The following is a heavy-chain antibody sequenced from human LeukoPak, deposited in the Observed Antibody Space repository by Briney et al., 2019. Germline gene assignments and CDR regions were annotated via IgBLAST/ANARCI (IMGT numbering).Heavy chain of an antibody. V-gene: IGHV3-48*01. J-gene: IGHJ6*03. D-gene: IGHD3-10*01. CDR3: AKDLSVWFGNYYYYYMDV. CDR1: GFTFSSYS. CDR2: ISSSSSTI. Sequence: GGSLRLSCAASGFTFSSYSMNWVRQAPGKGLEWVSYISSSSSTIYYADSVEGRFTISRANAKNSLYLQMNSLRAEDTAVYYCAKDLSVWFGNYYYYYMDVWGKGTTVTISS.